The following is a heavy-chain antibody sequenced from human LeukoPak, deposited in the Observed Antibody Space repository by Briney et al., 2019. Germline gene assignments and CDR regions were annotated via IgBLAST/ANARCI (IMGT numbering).Heavy chain of an antibody. D-gene: IGHD3-22*01. CDR2: INQDGSEK. V-gene: IGHV3-7*05. CDR1: GFTFTKYW. Sequence: PGGSLRLSCAAFGFTFTKYWMSWVRLAPGKGLEWVATINQDGSEKYFVDSVKGRFTISRDNAKNSLYLQMNSLRAEDTAVYYCARELYYYDGSGVFDYWGQGTLVTVSS. CDR3: ARELYYYDGSGVFDY. J-gene: IGHJ4*02.